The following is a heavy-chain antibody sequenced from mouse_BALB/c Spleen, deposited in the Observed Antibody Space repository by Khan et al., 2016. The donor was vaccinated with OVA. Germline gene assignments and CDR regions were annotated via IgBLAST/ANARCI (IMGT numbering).Heavy chain of an antibody. CDR3: ARDGAYYRNDGWFAY. J-gene: IGHJ3*01. CDR1: GYTFTSYT. D-gene: IGHD2-14*01. CDR2: INPSSGYT. V-gene: IGHV1-4*01. Sequence: QVQLQQPGAELARPGASVKMSCKASGYTFTSYTIHWIKQRPGQGLEWIGYINPSSGYTNYNQKFEDKATLTADKSSTTAYMQLSSLTSDDSADYYCARDGAYYRNDGWFAYWGQGTLVTVSS.